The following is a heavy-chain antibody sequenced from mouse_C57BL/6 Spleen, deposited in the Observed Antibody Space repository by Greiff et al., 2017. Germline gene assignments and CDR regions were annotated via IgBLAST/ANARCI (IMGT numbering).Heavy chain of an antibody. CDR2: IYPGDGDT. D-gene: IGHD2-13*01. CDR3: ARCDCY. Sequence: VQLQQSGPELVKPGASVKISCKASGYAFSSSWMNWVKQRPGKGLEWIGRIYPGDGDTNYNGKFKGKATLTADKSSSTAYMQLSSLTSDDSAVYFCARCDCYWGQGTTLTVSS. CDR1: GYAFSSSW. J-gene: IGHJ2*01. V-gene: IGHV1-82*01.